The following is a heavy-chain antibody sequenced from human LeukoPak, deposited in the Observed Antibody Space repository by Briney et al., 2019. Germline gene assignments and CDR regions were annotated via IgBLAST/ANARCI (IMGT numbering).Heavy chain of an antibody. CDR1: GFSFSTYG. V-gene: IGHV3-7*03. Sequence: GGSLRLSCAASGFSFSTYGMNWARQAPGKGLEWVASINHNGNVNYYVDSVKGRFTISRDNAKNSLYLQMSNLRAEDTAVYFCARGGGLDVWGQGATVTVSS. CDR3: ARGGGLDV. J-gene: IGHJ6*02. D-gene: IGHD3-16*01. CDR2: INHNGNVN.